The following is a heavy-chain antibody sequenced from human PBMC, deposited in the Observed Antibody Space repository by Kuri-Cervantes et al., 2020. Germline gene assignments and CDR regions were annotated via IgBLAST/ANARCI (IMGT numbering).Heavy chain of an antibody. CDR3: AKQTVGSYFDY. CDR2: IWYDGSNK. J-gene: IGHJ4*02. V-gene: IGHV3-30*02. CDR1: GFTFSSYG. D-gene: IGHD1-26*01. Sequence: GGSLRLSCAASGFTFSSYGMHWVRQAPGKGLEWVAVIWYDGSNKYYADSVKGRFTISRDNSKNTLYLQMNSLTTEDTAVFYCAKQTVGSYFDYWGQGTLVTVSS.